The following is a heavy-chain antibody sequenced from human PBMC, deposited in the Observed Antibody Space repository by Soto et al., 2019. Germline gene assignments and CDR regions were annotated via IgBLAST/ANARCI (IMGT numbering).Heavy chain of an antibody. CDR3: ARGPEKRHSYADTPLDY. D-gene: IGHD5-18*01. J-gene: IGHJ4*02. V-gene: IGHV1-46*01. CDR2: INPSGGST. CDR1: GYTFTNYY. Sequence: ASVKVSCKASGYTFTNYYIHWVRQAPGQGLEWMGIINPSGGSTAYAPKFQGRVTMTRDTSTSTAYMDLSSLTSEDTAVYYCARGPEKRHSYADTPLDYWGQGTLVTVSS.